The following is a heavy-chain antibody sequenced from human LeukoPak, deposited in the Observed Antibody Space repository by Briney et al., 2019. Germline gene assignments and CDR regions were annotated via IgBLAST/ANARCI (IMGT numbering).Heavy chain of an antibody. V-gene: IGHV1-8*01. CDR2: MNPNSGNT. CDR1: GYTFTSYD. J-gene: IGHJ6*03. CDR3: ARNTGSSFFYYYYMDV. D-gene: IGHD3-3*01. Sequence: ASVKVSCKASGYTFTSYDINWVRQATGQGLEWMGWMNPNSGNTGYAQKFQGRVTMTRNTSISTAYMELSSLRSEDTAVYYCARNTGSSFFYYYYMDVWGKGTTVTVSS.